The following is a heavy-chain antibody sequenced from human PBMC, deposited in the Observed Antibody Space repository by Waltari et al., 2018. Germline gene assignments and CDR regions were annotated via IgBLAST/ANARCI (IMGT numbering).Heavy chain of an antibody. D-gene: IGHD2-2*01. CDR2: IIPILGIA. J-gene: IGHJ4*02. CDR1: GGTFSSYT. Sequence: QVQLVQSGAEVKKPGSSVKVSCKASGGTFSSYTISWVRQAPGQGLEWMGRIIPILGIASDAKKFQGRVTITADKSTSTGYMELSSLRSEDTAVYYCARDLISTGYWGQGTLVTVSS. V-gene: IGHV1-69*04. CDR3: ARDLISTGY.